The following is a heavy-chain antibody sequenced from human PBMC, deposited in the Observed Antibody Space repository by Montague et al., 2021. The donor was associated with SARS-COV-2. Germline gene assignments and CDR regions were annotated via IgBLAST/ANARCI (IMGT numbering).Heavy chain of an antibody. V-gene: IGHV4-31*03. CDR3: ARGGTIFGVVTFPFDY. CDR2: IYYSGST. J-gene: IGHJ4*02. CDR1: GVSILSGGHY. D-gene: IGHD3-3*01. Sequence: TLSLTCTVSGVSILSGGHYWRWIRQHPGKGLEWLGYIYYSGSTYYNPSLKSRVTISVDTSKNQFSLKLSSVTAADTAVYYCARGGTIFGVVTFPFDYWGQGTLVTVSS.